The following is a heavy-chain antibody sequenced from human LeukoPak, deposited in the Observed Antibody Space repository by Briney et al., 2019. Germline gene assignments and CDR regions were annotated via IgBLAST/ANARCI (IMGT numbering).Heavy chain of an antibody. CDR3: AKDVCTSPRCLLYFDS. CDR1: GFAFSNYA. V-gene: IGHV3-23*01. Sequence: GGSLRLSCTTSGFAFSNYAMNWVRQAPGKGPEWVSGISGFNTYYADSVKGRFTIFRDNSKNVLYLQMDRLRDEDTAVYSCAKDVCTSPRCLLYFDSWGQGTLVTVSS. D-gene: IGHD2-8*01. CDR2: ISGFNT. J-gene: IGHJ4*02.